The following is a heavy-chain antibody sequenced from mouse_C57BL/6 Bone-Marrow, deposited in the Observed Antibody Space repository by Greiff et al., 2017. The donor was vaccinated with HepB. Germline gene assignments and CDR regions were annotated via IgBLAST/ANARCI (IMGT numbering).Heavy chain of an antibody. J-gene: IGHJ1*03. Sequence: EVKLVESGPGLVKPSQSLSLTCSVTGYSITSGYYWNWIRQFPGNKLEWMGYISYDGSNNYNPSLKNRISITRDTSKNQFFLKLNSVTTEDTATYYCARDHYYGSSTHWYFDVWGTGTTVTVSS. CDR1: GYSITSGYY. D-gene: IGHD1-1*01. CDR3: ARDHYYGSSTHWYFDV. V-gene: IGHV3-6*01. CDR2: ISYDGSN.